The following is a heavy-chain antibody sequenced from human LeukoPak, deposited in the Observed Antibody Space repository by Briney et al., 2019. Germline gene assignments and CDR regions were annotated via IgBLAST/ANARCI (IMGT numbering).Heavy chain of an antibody. Sequence: GASVKVSCKASGYTFTSYGISWVRQAPGQGLEWMGWISAYNGNTNYAQKLQGRVTMTTDTSTSTAYMELRSLRSDDTAVYYCARAGPRGVKSGGYNWFDPWGQGTLVTVSS. V-gene: IGHV1-18*01. CDR2: ISAYNGNT. CDR3: ARAGPRGVKSGGYNWFDP. D-gene: IGHD3-10*01. J-gene: IGHJ5*02. CDR1: GYTFTSYG.